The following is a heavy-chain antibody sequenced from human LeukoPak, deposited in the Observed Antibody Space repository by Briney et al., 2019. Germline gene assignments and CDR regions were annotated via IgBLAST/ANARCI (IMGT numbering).Heavy chain of an antibody. CDR1: GYTFTSYD. CDR3: ASRPFYDSSGYYSPDTY. J-gene: IGHJ4*02. Sequence: VASVKVSCKASGYTFTSYDINWVRQATGQGLEWMGGIIPIFGTANYAQKFQGRVTITTDESTSTAYMELSSLRSEDTAVDYCASRPFYDSSGYYSPDTYWGQGTLVTVSS. D-gene: IGHD3-22*01. CDR2: IIPIFGTA. V-gene: IGHV1-69*05.